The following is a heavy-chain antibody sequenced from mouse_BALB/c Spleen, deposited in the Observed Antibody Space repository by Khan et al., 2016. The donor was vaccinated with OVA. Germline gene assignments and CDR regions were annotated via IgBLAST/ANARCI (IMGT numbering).Heavy chain of an antibody. CDR2: ISYSGNT. CDR3: ARVYGGDFDY. V-gene: IGHV3-2*02. D-gene: IGHD1-1*01. CDR1: GYSITSDYA. J-gene: IGHJ2*01. Sequence: EVELVESGPGLVKPSQSLSLTCTVTGYSITSDYAWNWIRQFPGNKLEWMGFISYSGNTNYNPSLKSRISITRDTTKNQFFLQLNSVTIEDTATYYCARVYGGDFDYWAKAPLSQSPQ.